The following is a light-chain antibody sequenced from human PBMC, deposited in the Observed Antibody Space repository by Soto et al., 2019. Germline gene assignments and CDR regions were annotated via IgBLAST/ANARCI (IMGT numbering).Light chain of an antibody. CDR1: QGISSY. Sequence: AIRMTQSQSSFSASTGDRVTITCRASQGISSYLAWYQQKPGKAPKLLVYADSTLQYGVPSRFSGSGSGTDFTLTINCLQSEDFATYFCQQYYTYPQTFGQGTKLEI. CDR2: ADS. CDR3: QQYYTYPQT. J-gene: IGKJ2*01. V-gene: IGKV1-8*01.